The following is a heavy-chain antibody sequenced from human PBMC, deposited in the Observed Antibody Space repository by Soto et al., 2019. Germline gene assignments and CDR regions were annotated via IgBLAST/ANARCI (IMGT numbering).Heavy chain of an antibody. V-gene: IGHV3-23*01. J-gene: IGHJ5*01. Sequence: EVHLLESGGGLVQPGGSLRLSCTASGFTFSSYAMTWVRQAPGRGLEGVSGITASGGRTFYADSLKGRFTISRDNSMSTLYLQMNSLRAEDTAVYYCAKDTRYADYVRWFDSWGQGTLVTVSS. CDR1: GFTFSSYA. CDR3: AKDTRYADYVRWFDS. CDR2: ITASGGRT. D-gene: IGHD4-17*01.